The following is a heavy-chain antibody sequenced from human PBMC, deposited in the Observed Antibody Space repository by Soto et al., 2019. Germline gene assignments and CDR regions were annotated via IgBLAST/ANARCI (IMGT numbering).Heavy chain of an antibody. Sequence: EVQLLDSGGGFVQPGGSLRLSCAASGFTFSTYAMSWVRQAPGKGLEWVSGISGSGGSTYYADSVKGRFTISRDNSKTTLYLQMNSLRVEDTAVYYCAKDSSSWYEGWFDPWGQGTLVTVSS. D-gene: IGHD6-13*01. CDR2: ISGSGGST. V-gene: IGHV3-23*01. CDR3: AKDSSSWYEGWFDP. J-gene: IGHJ5*02. CDR1: GFTFSTYA.